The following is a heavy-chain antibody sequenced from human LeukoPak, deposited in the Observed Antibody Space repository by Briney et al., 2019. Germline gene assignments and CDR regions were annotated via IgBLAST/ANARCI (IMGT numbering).Heavy chain of an antibody. Sequence: PGGSLRLSCTPSGFTFSNYAMNWVRQAPGKGLEWVSGIGSSGGDTYYADSVKGRFTISRGNSKNMLYLQMNSLRADDTALYYCAKYLMAKGPPYALDVWGQGTTVTVSS. D-gene: IGHD2-8*01. CDR2: IGSSGGDT. CDR3: AKYLMAKGPPYALDV. CDR1: GFTFSNYA. V-gene: IGHV3-23*01. J-gene: IGHJ6*02.